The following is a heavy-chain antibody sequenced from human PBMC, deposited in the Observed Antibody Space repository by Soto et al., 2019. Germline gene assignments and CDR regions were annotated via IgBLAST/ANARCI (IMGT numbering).Heavy chain of an antibody. CDR2: IYHSGGA. CDR3: ARGWGDSSGYSLYYYYGMDV. D-gene: IGHD3-22*01. V-gene: IGHV4-31*03. CDR1: GDSITSGGYY. J-gene: IGHJ6*02. Sequence: PSETLSLTCTVSGDSITSGGYYWSWLRQQPGKGLEWIGYIYHSGGASYNPSLRGRAVISIDTSKNQFFLRMNAVTAADTAVYYCARGWGDSSGYSLYYYYGMDVWGQGTTVTVSS.